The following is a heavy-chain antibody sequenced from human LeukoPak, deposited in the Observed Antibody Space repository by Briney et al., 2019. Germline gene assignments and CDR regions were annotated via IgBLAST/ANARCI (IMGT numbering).Heavy chain of an antibody. CDR1: GYTFTNYD. J-gene: IGHJ4*02. D-gene: IGHD3-10*01. CDR2: MNPNSGKT. CDR3: ARDGDYYGSGNFDY. V-gene: IGHV1-8*01. Sequence: ASVKVSCKTSGYTFTNYDINWVRQAPGQGLEWLGWMNPNSGKTVYAQRFQGRVTITRDTSISTAHMELSSLRSEDTAVYYCARDGDYYGSGNFDYWGQGTLVTVSS.